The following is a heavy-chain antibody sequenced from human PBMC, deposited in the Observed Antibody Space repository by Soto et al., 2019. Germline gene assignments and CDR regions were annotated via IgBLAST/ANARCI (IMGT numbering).Heavy chain of an antibody. V-gene: IGHV3-48*01. CDR1: GFTFSSYS. J-gene: IGHJ6*03. CDR3: ARVGPYSSSWYKGYYYYMDV. D-gene: IGHD6-13*01. Sequence: GGSLRLSCAASGFTFSSYSMNWVRQAPGKGLEWVSYISSSSSTIYYADSVKGRFTISRDNAKNSLYLQMNSLRAEDTAVYYCARVGPYSSSWYKGYYYYMDVWGKGTTVTVSS. CDR2: ISSSSSTI.